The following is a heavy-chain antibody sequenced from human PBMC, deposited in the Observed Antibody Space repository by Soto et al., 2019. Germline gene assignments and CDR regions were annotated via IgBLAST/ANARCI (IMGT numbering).Heavy chain of an antibody. CDR1: GFTFSDYW. V-gene: IGHV3-7*03. Sequence: EVQLVESGGGLVQPGGSLRLSCAGSGFTFSDYWMNWVRQAPGKGLEWVANIKKDGGGELYVDSVKGRFTISRDNAKNSLFLQMNSLRVEDTAVYYWVRVWGGLTPDYWGQGTLVTVSS. CDR2: IKKDGGGE. J-gene: IGHJ4*02. D-gene: IGHD3-10*01. CDR3: VRVWGGLTPDY.